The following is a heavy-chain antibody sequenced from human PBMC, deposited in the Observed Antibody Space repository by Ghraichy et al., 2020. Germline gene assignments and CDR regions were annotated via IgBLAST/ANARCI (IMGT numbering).Heavy chain of an antibody. D-gene: IGHD3-22*01. V-gene: IGHV3-72*01. CDR2: IRNKANSYST. CDR3: ARGSGDSSAYYYGPFDT. J-gene: IGHJ3*02. Sequence: GGSLRLSCAASGFTFSDHYMDWVRQAPGKGLEWVGRIRNKANSYSTEYAASVKGRFTISRDDSKNSLYLQMNSLKTEDTAVYFCARGSGDSSAYYYGPFDTWGQGTMVTVSS. CDR1: GFTFSDHY.